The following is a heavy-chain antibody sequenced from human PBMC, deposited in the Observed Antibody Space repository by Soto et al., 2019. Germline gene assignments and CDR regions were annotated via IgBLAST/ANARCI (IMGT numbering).Heavy chain of an antibody. Sequence: ASVKVSCKASGYTFTSYYMHWVRQAPGQGLEWMGIINPSGGSTSYAQKFQGRVTMTRDTSTSTVYMELSSLRSEDTAVYYCARDRYSSGWESYYFDYWGQGTLVTVS. CDR1: GYTFTSYY. J-gene: IGHJ4*02. CDR3: ARDRYSSGWESYYFDY. CDR2: INPSGGST. D-gene: IGHD6-19*01. V-gene: IGHV1-46*01.